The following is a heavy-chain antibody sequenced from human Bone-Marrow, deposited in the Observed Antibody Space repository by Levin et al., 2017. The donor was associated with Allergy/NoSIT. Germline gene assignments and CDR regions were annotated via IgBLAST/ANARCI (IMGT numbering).Heavy chain of an antibody. D-gene: IGHD3-16*01. Sequence: GGSLRLSCAASGFTFSSYAMHWVRQAPGKGLEWVAVISYDGSNKYYADSVKGRFTISRDNSKNTLYLQMNSLRAEDTAVYYCASDPVGGYGYIWGYFDYWGQGTLVTVSS. CDR2: ISYDGSNK. V-gene: IGHV3-30-3*01. CDR1: GFTFSSYA. J-gene: IGHJ4*02. CDR3: ASDPVGGYGYIWGYFDY.